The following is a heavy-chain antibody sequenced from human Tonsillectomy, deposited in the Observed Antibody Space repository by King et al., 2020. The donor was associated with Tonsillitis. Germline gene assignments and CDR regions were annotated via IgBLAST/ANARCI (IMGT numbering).Heavy chain of an antibody. CDR2: VYTSGST. V-gene: IGHV4-61*02. CDR3: AREYDVSGNYPRGGNFDY. J-gene: IGHJ4*02. CDR1: GGSISSGSYY. Sequence: VQLQESGPGLVKPSQTLSLTCTVSGGSISSGSYYWSWIRQTAGKGLQWIGRVYTSGSTNYSPSLESRVTISIDTSKKQFSLKLSSVTAADTAVYYGAREYDVSGNYPRGGNFDYWGQGTLVTVSS. D-gene: IGHD3-22*01.